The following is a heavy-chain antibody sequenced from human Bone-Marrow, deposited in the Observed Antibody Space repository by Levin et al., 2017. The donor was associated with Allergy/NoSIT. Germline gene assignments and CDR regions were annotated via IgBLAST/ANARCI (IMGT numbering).Heavy chain of an antibody. CDR2: IKSKTDGGTT. Sequence: GGSLRLSCAASGFTFSNAWMNWVRQAPGKGLEWVGRIKSKTDGGTTDYAAPVKGRFTISRDDSKNTLYLQMNSLKTEDTAVYYCTTDYYYDSSGYYQRGYFDYWGQGTLVTVSS. CDR3: TTDYYYDSSGYYQRGYFDY. D-gene: IGHD3-22*01. CDR1: GFTFSNAW. J-gene: IGHJ4*02. V-gene: IGHV3-15*07.